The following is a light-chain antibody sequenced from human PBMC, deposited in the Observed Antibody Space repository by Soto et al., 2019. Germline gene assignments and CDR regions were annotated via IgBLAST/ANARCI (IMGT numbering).Light chain of an antibody. V-gene: IGKV1-33*01. CDR3: QQYDNLPRLT. CDR2: GAS. J-gene: IGKJ4*01. CDR1: QDISSY. Sequence: DIQMTQSPSSLSASVGDRVTITCQASQDISSYLNWYQQKPGKAPKLLIYGASNLETGVPPRFSGSGSGTDFPFTISSLQPEDIATYYCQQYDNLPRLTFGGGTKVDIK.